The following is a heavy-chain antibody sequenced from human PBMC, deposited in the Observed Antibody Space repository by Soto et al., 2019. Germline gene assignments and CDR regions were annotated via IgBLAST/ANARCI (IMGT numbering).Heavy chain of an antibody. D-gene: IGHD4-17*01. J-gene: IGHJ4*02. V-gene: IGHV4-61*01. Sequence: SETLSLTCTVSGGSVSSGSYSWSWIRQPPGKGLEWIGHIYHSGSTNYNPSLMSRVTISVDTSTNQFSLKLSSVTAADTAVYYCAGDTITGYGGTLDYWGQGAPVTVSS. CDR1: GGSVSSGSYS. CDR3: AGDTITGYGGTLDY. CDR2: IYHSGST.